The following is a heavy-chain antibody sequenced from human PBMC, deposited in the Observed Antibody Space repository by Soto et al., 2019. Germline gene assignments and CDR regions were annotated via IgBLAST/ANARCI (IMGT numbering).Heavy chain of an antibody. CDR2: IYYSGST. CDR3: ARQREDYLYMDV. D-gene: IGHD3-10*01. CDR1: GGSISSSSYY. Sequence: PSETLSLTCTVSGGSISSSSYYWGWIRQPPGKGLEWIGSIYYSGSTYYNPSLKSRVTISVDTSKNQFSLKLSSVTAADTAVYYCARQREDYLYMDVWGKGTTVTVSS. J-gene: IGHJ6*03. V-gene: IGHV4-39*01.